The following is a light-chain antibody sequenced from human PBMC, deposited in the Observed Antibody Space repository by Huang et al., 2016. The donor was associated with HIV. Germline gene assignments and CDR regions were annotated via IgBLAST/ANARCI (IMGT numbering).Light chain of an antibody. CDR1: QNINTY. CDR3: QQGYSALIT. J-gene: IGKJ5*01. Sequence: DILLTQSPSSLSASVGDRVTITCRASQNINTYLNWYQQKPGKDPNLLIHSASTLQTGVPSRFSGSGSGTDFTLTVNSLQPEVSATYYCQQGYSALITFGQGTRL. CDR2: SAS. V-gene: IGKV1-39*01.